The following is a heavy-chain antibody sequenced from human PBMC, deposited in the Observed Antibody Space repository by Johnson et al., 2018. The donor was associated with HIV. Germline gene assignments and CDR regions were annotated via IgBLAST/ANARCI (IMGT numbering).Heavy chain of an antibody. CDR1: GFTFSSYG. CDR3: ARSGGYPNAFDM. J-gene: IGHJ3*02. Sequence: QVQLVESGGGVVQPGRSLRLSCAASGFTFSSYGMHWVRQAPGKGLGWVAVIWYDGSNKYYADSVKGRFTISRDNSKNSLFLQMNSLRVEDTAVYYCARSGGYPNAFDMWGQGTLVTVPA. CDR2: IWYDGSNK. D-gene: IGHD6-13*01. V-gene: IGHV3-33*01.